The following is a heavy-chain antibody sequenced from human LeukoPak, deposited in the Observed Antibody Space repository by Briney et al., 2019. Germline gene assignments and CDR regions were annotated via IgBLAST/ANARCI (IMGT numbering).Heavy chain of an antibody. CDR1: GYSFTSFG. J-gene: IGHJ4*02. Sequence: DSVKVSCKAFGYSFTSFGTNWVRQAPGQGLEWMGWISGYNGHTNYAQKFQGRVAMTTDTSTSTAYMELRSLRSDDTAVYYCARGTWEAAARPYSFDTWGQGTLVTVSS. V-gene: IGHV1-18*01. D-gene: IGHD1-26*01. CDR3: ARGTWEAAARPYSFDT. CDR2: ISGYNGHT.